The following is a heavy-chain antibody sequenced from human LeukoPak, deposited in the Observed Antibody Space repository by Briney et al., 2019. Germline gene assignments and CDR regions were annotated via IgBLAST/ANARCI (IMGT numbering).Heavy chain of an antibody. Sequence: GGSLRLSCAATGFTFSSYWMIWVRQAPGKGLEWVATIKPDGSEKYYVDSVKGRFTISRDSAKNSLYLQMNSLRADDTAVYYCARGGLDFWSGSLNYWGQGTLVTVSS. CDR3: ARGGLDFWSGSLNY. CDR1: GFTFSSYW. J-gene: IGHJ4*02. CDR2: IKPDGSEK. V-gene: IGHV3-7*01. D-gene: IGHD3-3*01.